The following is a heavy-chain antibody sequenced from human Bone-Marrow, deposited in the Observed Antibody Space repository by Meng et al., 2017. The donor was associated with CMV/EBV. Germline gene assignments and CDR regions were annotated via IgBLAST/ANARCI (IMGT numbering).Heavy chain of an antibody. CDR2: VRYDGNNK. CDR1: GFTFSDYG. Sequence: GESLKISCAASGFTFSDYGMHWVRQAPGKGLEWVAYVRYDGNNKNYADSVKGRFSISRDNSKNTLYVQMNSLRAEDTAVYYCARAGDFWSASDMDDWGQGTLVTVSS. V-gene: IGHV3-30*02. CDR3: ARAGDFWSASDMDD. D-gene: IGHD3-3*01. J-gene: IGHJ4*02.